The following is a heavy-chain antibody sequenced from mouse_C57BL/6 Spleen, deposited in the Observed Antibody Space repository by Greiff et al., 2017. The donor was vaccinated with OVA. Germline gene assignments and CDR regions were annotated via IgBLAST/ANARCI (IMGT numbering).Heavy chain of an antibody. J-gene: IGHJ3*01. Sequence: QVQLQQPGAELVKPGASVKLSCKASGYTFTSYWMQWVKQRPGQGLEWIGEIDPSDSYTNYNQKFKGKATLTVDTSASTAYMQLIILTSEDSAVYYGSYYDGSGPAWFAYWGQGTLVTVSA. D-gene: IGHD1-1*01. CDR3: SYYDGSGPAWFAY. CDR1: GYTFTSYW. CDR2: IDPSDSYT. V-gene: IGHV1-50*01.